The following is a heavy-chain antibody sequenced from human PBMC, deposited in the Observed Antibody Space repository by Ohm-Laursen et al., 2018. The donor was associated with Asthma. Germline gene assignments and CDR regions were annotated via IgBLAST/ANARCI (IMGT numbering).Heavy chain of an antibody. CDR3: AKGYSGSYLRAFDI. D-gene: IGHD1-26*01. J-gene: IGHJ3*02. CDR1: GFTFDDYA. CDR2: ISWNSGSI. V-gene: IGHV3-9*01. Sequence: SLRLSCAAPGFTFDDYAMHWVRQAPGKGLEWVLGISWNSGSIGYADSVKGRLTISRDNAKNSLYLQMNSLRAEDTALYYCAKGYSGSYLRAFDIWGQGTMVTVSS.